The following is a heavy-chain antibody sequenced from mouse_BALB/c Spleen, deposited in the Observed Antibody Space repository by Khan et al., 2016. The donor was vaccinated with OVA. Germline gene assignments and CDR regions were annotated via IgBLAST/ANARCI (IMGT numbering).Heavy chain of an antibody. CDR1: GFNIKDTY. CDR2: IDPPNDDS. V-gene: IGHV14-3*02. CDR3: ATHNGNPIAI. D-gene: IGHD2-1*01. J-gene: IGHJ3*01. Sequence: EVQLQQSGAELVKPGASVKLSCSASGFNIKDTYIHWMKQRPEQGLEWIGRIDPPNDDSKYGPKFQAKAPLTADTSSNTASLQLSSLTSEDTAVYCSATHNGNPIAIWGQGTLVSVSA.